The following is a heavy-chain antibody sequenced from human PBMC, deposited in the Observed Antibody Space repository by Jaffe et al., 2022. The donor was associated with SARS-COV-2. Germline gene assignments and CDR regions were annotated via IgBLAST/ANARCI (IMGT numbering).Heavy chain of an antibody. CDR3: AKSPSSSWYERVDY. J-gene: IGHJ4*02. CDR2: ISWNSGSI. D-gene: IGHD6-13*01. CDR1: GFTFDDYA. Sequence: EVQLVESGGGLVQPGRSLRLSCAASGFTFDDYAMHWVRQAPGKGLEWVSGISWNSGSIGYADSVKGRFTISRDNAKNSLYLQMNSLRAEDTALYYCAKSPSSSWYERVDYWGQGTLVTVSS. V-gene: IGHV3-9*01.